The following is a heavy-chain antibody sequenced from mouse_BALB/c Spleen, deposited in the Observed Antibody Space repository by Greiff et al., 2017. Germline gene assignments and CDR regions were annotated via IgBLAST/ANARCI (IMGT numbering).Heavy chain of an antibody. CDR3: ARNSWDERASWFAY. CDR1: GFSLTSYG. J-gene: IGHJ3*01. Sequence: VQRVESGPGLVQPSQSLSITCTVSGFSLTSYGVHWVRQSPGKGLEWLGVIWSDGSTDYNAAFISRLSISKDNSKSQVFFKMNSLQADDTAIYYCARNSWDERASWFAYWGQGTLVTVSA. CDR2: IWSDGST. V-gene: IGHV2-4-1*01. D-gene: IGHD4-1*01.